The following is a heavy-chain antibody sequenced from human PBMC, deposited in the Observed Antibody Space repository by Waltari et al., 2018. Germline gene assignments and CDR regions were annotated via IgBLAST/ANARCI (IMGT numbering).Heavy chain of an antibody. J-gene: IGHJ4*02. V-gene: IGHV3-33*06. D-gene: IGHD2-8*02. CDR3: AKDGSASRLVRYYLDH. Sequence: QVHLVESGGGVVQPGGSLRLSCAASGFSFNNYALHWVRQGPGKGLGWVAVVCDDGIYKFYADAGKGRFTISRDNSKNTLYFQMNSLRAEDTAMYYCAKDGSASRLVRYYLDHWGPGTLVTVSS. CDR1: GFSFNNYA. CDR2: VCDDGIYK.